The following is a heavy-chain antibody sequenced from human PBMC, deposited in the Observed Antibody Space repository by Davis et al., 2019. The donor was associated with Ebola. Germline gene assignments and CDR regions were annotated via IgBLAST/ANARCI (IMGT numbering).Heavy chain of an antibody. CDR2: IYTSGST. CDR3: ARDLPRASGSYYYYGMDV. Sequence: PSETLSLTCTVSGGSISSYYWSWIRQPAGKGLEWIGRIYTSGSTNYNPSLKSRVTMSVDTSKNQFSLKLSSVTAADTAVYYCARDLPRASGSYYYYGMDVWGQGTTVTVSS. V-gene: IGHV4-4*07. D-gene: IGHD3-10*01. J-gene: IGHJ6*02. CDR1: GGSISSYY.